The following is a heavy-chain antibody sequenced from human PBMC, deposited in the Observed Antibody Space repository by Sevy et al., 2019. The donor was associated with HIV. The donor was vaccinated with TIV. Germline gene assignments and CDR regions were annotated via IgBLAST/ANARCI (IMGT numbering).Heavy chain of an antibody. CDR2: IYHSGST. Sequence: SETLSLTCAVSGYSISSGYYWGWIRQPPGKGLEWIGSIYHSGSTYYNPSLKSRVTISVDTSKNQFSLRLRSVTAADTAVDYCARVSGEEGYYYYMDVWGKGTTVTVSS. J-gene: IGHJ6*03. CDR3: ARVSGEEGYYYYMDV. CDR1: GYSISSGYY. D-gene: IGHD7-27*01. V-gene: IGHV4-38-2*01.